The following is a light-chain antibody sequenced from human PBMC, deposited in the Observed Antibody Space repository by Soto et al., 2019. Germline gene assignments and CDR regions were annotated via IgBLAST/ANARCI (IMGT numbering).Light chain of an antibody. CDR3: QQSYSTPPTYT. CDR2: AAS. V-gene: IGKV1-39*01. Sequence: DIQMTQSPSSLSASVGDRVTITCRASQSISSYLNWYQQKPGKAPKLLIYAASSLQRGVPSRFSGSGSGTDFTLTISSLQPEDFATYYCQQSYSTPPTYTFGQGNKLEIK. J-gene: IGKJ2*01. CDR1: QSISSY.